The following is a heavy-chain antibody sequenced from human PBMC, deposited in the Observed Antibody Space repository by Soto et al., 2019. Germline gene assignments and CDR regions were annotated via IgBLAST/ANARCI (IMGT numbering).Heavy chain of an antibody. CDR1: GFNFGGYD. Sequence: GGSLRLSCAASGFNFGGYDMNWVRKAPGKGLEWVSYISTSSTTIYYAESVKGRFTISRDNPKNSLYLQMTSLRDEETAVYYCSRELSSSYTWYYFDYWGQGTPVTVSS. CDR3: SRELSSSYTWYYFDY. CDR2: ISTSSTTI. D-gene: IGHD6-19*01. V-gene: IGHV3-48*02. J-gene: IGHJ4*02.